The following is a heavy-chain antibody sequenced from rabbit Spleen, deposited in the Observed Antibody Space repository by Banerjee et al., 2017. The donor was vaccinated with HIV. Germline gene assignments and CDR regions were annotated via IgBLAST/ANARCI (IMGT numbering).Heavy chain of an antibody. CDR2: INTYTGKS. Sequence: QEQLVESGGGLVKPEGSLTLTCKASGFSFSDRDVMCWVRQAPGKGLQWIACINTYTGKSVYASWATGRFTISRTSSITVTLQMTSLTAADTATYFCARDLIGIIGWNFYLWGPGTLVTVS. D-gene: IGHD1-1*01. V-gene: IGHV1S45*01. CDR3: ARDLIGIIGWNFYL. J-gene: IGHJ4*01. CDR1: GFSFSDRDV.